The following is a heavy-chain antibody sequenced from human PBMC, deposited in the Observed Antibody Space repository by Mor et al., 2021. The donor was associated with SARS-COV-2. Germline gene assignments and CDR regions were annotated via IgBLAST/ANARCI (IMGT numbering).Heavy chain of an antibody. D-gene: IGHD2-21*01. J-gene: IGHJ6*02. Sequence: YADSMEGRFTISRDDAKNSLYLQMNSLRVEDTATYYCARAYFVGECLSYHYYYYGMDVWGLGTTVTVSS. V-gene: IGHV3-7*04. CDR3: ARAYFVGECLSYHYYYYGMDV.